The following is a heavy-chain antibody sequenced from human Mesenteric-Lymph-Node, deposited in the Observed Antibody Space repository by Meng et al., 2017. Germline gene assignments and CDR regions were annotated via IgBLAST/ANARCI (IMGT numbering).Heavy chain of an antibody. Sequence: GGSLRLSCAASGFAFSTNYMSWVRRAPGKGLEWVSGISWDSGSVGYADSVKGRFTISRDNAKNSLYLQMNSLRAEDTALYYCARGPARANAFDIWGQGTMVTVSS. CDR1: GFAFSTNY. CDR3: ARGPARANAFDI. CDR2: ISWDSGSV. J-gene: IGHJ3*02. V-gene: IGHV3-20*04.